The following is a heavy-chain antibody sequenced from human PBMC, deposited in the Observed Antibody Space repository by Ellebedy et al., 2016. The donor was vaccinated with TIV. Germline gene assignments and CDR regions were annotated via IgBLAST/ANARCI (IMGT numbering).Heavy chain of an antibody. CDR2: IIPIFGTA. CDR3: ARDGLGGYFDY. Sequence: AASVKVSCKASGGTFSSYAISWVRQAPGQGLEWMGGIIPIFGTANYAQKFQGRVTITADKSTSTAYMELSSLRSEDTAVYYCARDGLGGYFDYWGQGTLVTVSS. V-gene: IGHV1-69*06. CDR1: GGTFSSYA. J-gene: IGHJ4*02. D-gene: IGHD3-16*01.